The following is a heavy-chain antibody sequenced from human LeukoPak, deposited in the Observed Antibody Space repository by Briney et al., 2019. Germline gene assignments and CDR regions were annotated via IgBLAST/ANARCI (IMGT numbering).Heavy chain of an antibody. CDR3: ARENPYSSSSPMWY. CDR2: IKQDGGEK. D-gene: IGHD6-6*01. V-gene: IGHV3-7*01. CDR1: GFTFSSYW. J-gene: IGHJ4*02. Sequence: GGSLRLSCAASGFTFSSYWMSWVPQAPGKGLEWLANIKQDGGEKYYVDSVKGRFTISRDNAKNSLYLQTNSLRAEDTAVYYCARENPYSSSSPMWYWGQGTLVTVSS.